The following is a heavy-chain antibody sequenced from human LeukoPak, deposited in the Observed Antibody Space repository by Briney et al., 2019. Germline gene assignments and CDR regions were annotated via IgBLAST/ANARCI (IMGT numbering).Heavy chain of an antibody. CDR1: GGSISSYY. CDR2: IYYSGST. Sequence: SETLSLTCTVSGGSISSYYWSWIRQPPGKGLEWIGYIYYSGSTNYNPSLKSRVTISVDTSKNQFSLKLSSVTAADTAVYYCARQKEWLLPGYFDYWGQGTLVTVSS. V-gene: IGHV4-59*08. J-gene: IGHJ4*02. D-gene: IGHD5-12*01. CDR3: ARQKEWLLPGYFDY.